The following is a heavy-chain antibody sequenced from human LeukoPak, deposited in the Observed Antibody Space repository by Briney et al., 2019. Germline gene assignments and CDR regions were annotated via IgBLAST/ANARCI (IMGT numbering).Heavy chain of an antibody. CDR3: ARQKGGFYLFDY. CDR2: INWNGKYT. D-gene: IGHD3-3*01. Sequence: PGGSLRLSCLASGFTFDDAGLSWVRQVPGKGLEWVANINWNGKYTGYLDSVKGRFTISRDNAKNSLYLEMKSLGPEDTALYYCARQKGGFYLFDYWGRGTLVTVSS. J-gene: IGHJ4*02. CDR1: GFTFDDAG. V-gene: IGHV3-20*04.